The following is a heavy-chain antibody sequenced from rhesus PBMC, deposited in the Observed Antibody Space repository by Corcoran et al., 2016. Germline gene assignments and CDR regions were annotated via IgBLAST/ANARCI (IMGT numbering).Heavy chain of an antibody. J-gene: IGHJ2*01. D-gene: IGHD5-42*01. V-gene: IGHV4S14*01. Sequence: QVQLQESGPGLVKPSETLSLPCAVSGYSISSGYYWGWVRQPPGKGLEWFGGIYGSGGSNYLNPSLKSRVTLSVDTSKNQFSRKLSSVTAADTAVYYCARVGSSWSEWDTVGTEWYFDLWGPGTPITISS. CDR1: GYSISSGYY. CDR3: ARVGSSWSEWDTVGTEWYFDL. CDR2: IYGSGGSN.